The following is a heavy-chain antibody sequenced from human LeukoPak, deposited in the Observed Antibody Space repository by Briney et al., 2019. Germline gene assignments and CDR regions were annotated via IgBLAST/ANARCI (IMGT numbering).Heavy chain of an antibody. J-gene: IGHJ4*02. V-gene: IGHV3-7*04. CDR3: ARGDAFSGDH. CDR2: IHPEGNEK. CDR1: GFTISNFW. Sequence: GGSLRLSCAVSGFTISNFWMSWVRQAPGRGLEWVANIHPEGNEKYHVESVKGRFTISRDNAKNSLFLQRNGLTVEDTAVYYCARGDAFSGDHWGQRTPFTVSS.